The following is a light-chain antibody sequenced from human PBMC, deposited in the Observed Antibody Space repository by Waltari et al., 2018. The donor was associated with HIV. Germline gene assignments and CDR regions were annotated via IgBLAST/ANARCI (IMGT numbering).Light chain of an antibody. Sequence: DIQMTQSPSSLSASIGDRVNITCRASQNIKNYLNWYQQKAGQAPKILIYTATTLHTGVPSRCSGSGSGTDFTLTITNLQREDFAVYFCQQSYYSPTFGPGTTVDIK. J-gene: IGKJ3*01. V-gene: IGKV1-39*01. CDR1: QNIKNY. CDR3: QQSYYSPT. CDR2: TAT.